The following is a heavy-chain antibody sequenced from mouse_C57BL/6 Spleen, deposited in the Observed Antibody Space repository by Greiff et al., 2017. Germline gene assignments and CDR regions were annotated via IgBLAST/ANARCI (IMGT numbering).Heavy chain of an antibody. V-gene: IGHV1-69*01. J-gene: IGHJ1*03. Sequence: QVQLQQSGAELVMPGASVKLSCKASGYTFTSYWMHWVKQRPGQGLEWIGEIDPSDSYTNYNQKFKGKSTLTVDKSSSTAYMQLSSLTSEDSAVYYCARSRLGYWYFDVWGTGTTVTVSS. CDR2: IDPSDSYT. D-gene: IGHD1-2*01. CDR1: GYTFTSYW. CDR3: ARSRLGYWYFDV.